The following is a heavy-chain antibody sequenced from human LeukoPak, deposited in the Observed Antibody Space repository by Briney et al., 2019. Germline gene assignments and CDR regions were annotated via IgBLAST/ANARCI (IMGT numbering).Heavy chain of an antibody. Sequence: GGSLRLSCAASGFTFDDYTMHWGREAPGKGVGWVSLLSWDGGSTYYADSVKGRFIITRDNNKNSFYLQMNRLRTEDTVLYYCAKDICSGGSCYGMGYWGQGTLVTVSS. V-gene: IGHV3-43*01. CDR3: AKDICSGGSCYGMGY. CDR2: LSWDGGST. D-gene: IGHD2-15*01. J-gene: IGHJ4*02. CDR1: GFTFDDYT.